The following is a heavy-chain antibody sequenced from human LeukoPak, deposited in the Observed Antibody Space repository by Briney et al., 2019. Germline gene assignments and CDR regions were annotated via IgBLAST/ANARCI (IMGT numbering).Heavy chain of an antibody. D-gene: IGHD4-23*01. J-gene: IGHJ4*02. V-gene: IGHV4-4*07. CDR2: IYSSGST. Sequence: SETLSLTCTVSGGSISSYYWSWIRQPAGKGLEWIGRIYSSGSTNYNPSLKSRVTTSVDMSRNQFSLKLGSVTAADTAVYYCARVSPGGNSDYLGQGTLVTVSS. CDR3: ARVSPGGNSDY. CDR1: GGSISSYY.